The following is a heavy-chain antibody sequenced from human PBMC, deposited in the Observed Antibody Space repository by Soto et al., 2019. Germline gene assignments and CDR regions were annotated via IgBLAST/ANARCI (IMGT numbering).Heavy chain of an antibody. D-gene: IGHD3-3*01. CDR1: GGSISSSSYS. CDR3: ARQPYDFWSGPRGAFDI. CDR2: IYCSGST. Sequence: SRTPALTCTVHGGSISSSSYSWAWIRQPPGKGLEWIGSIYCSGSTSYNPSLKSRVTISVDTSKNQFSLKLSSVTAADTAVYYCARQPYDFWSGPRGAFDICGQVTMVT. J-gene: IGHJ3*02. V-gene: IGHV4-39*01.